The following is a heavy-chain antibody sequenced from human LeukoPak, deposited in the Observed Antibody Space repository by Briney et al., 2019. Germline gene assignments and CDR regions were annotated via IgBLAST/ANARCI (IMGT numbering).Heavy chain of an antibody. CDR2: ISYDGSNK. D-gene: IGHD2-15*01. J-gene: IGHJ4*02. V-gene: IGHV3-30*18. CDR1: GFTFSSYG. Sequence: GGSLRLSCVASGFTFSSYGMHWVRQAPGKGLEWVAVISYDGSNKYYADSVKGRFTISRDNSKNTLYLQMNSLRAEDTAVYYCANAQYCSGGSCSDYWGQGTLVTVSS. CDR3: ANAQYCSGGSCSDY.